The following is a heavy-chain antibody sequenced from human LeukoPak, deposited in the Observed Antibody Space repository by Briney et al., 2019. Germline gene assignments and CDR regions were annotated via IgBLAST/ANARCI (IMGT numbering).Heavy chain of an antibody. CDR3: ARAPGYGDHWFDP. CDR2: FSYSGST. V-gene: IGHV4-39*07. CDR1: GGSISSSGYY. J-gene: IGHJ5*02. Sequence: PSETLSLTCTVSGGSISSSGYYWGWIRQPPGKRLEWIGSFSYSGSTYYNPSLKSRVTISVDTSKNQFSLKLSSVTAADTAVYYCARAPGYGDHWFDPWGQGTLVTVSS. D-gene: IGHD4-17*01.